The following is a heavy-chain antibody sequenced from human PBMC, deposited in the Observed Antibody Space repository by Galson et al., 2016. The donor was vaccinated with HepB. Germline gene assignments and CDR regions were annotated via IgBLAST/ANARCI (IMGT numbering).Heavy chain of an antibody. V-gene: IGHV3-30*03. Sequence: SLRLSCAASGFTFSNYAMHWVRQAPGKGLEWVTFIAHDGSLKYYADSVKGRFAISKDNSKDTLFLQMHGLRAEDTAVYYCAIFTNDNKPRWGQGTRVTVSS. CDR3: AIFTNDNKPR. D-gene: IGHD1-1*01. CDR2: IAHDGSLK. CDR1: GFTFSNYA. J-gene: IGHJ4*02.